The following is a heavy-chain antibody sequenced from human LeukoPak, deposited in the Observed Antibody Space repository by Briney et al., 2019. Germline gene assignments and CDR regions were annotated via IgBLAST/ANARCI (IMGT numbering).Heavy chain of an antibody. V-gene: IGHV1-69*05. Sequence: KISCKGSGYSFTSYWIGWVRQMPGKGLEWMGGIIPIFGTANYAQKFQGRVTITTDESTSTAYMELSSLRSEDTAVYYCARVSYSYGFPSYYYYYMDVWGKGTTVTVSS. CDR2: IIPIFGTA. D-gene: IGHD5-18*01. CDR1: GYSFTSYW. CDR3: ARVSYSYGFPSYYYYYMDV. J-gene: IGHJ6*03.